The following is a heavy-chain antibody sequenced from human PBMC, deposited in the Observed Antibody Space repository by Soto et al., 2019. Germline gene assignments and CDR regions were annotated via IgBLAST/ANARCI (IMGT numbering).Heavy chain of an antibody. Sequence: ASVKVSCKASGYTFTGYYMHWVGPAPGQGLEWMGWINPNSGGTNYAQKFQGRVTMTRDTSISTAYMELSRLRSDDTAVYYCARDIPVYRSSWYFPSWEYYNYGMDVWGQGTTVTVSS. D-gene: IGHD6-13*01. V-gene: IGHV1-2*02. CDR1: GYTFTGYY. CDR2: INPNSGGT. CDR3: ARDIPVYRSSWYFPSWEYYNYGMDV. J-gene: IGHJ6*02.